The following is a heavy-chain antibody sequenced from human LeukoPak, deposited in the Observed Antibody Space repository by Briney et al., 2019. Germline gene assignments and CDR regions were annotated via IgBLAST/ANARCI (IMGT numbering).Heavy chain of an antibody. V-gene: IGHV1-2*02. D-gene: IGHD3-16*02. Sequence: GASVKVSCKASGRTFTSYAISWVRQAPGQGLEWMGWINPNSGGTNYAQKFQGRVTMTRDTSMSTAYMELSRLRSDDTAVYYCARDGVGGLEKLITFGGVIVNWGQGALVTVSS. J-gene: IGHJ4*02. CDR2: INPNSGGT. CDR1: GRTFTSYA. CDR3: ARDGVGGLEKLITFGGVIVN.